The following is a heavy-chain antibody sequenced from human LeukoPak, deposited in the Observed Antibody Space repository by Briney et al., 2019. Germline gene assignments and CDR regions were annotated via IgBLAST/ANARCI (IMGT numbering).Heavy chain of an antibody. D-gene: IGHD6-13*01. J-gene: IGHJ4*02. Sequence: PGGSLRLSCAASGFTFSSYSMNWVRQAPGKGLEWVSFISSSRSYIYYEDSVKGRFTISRDNAKNSLYLQMNSLRAEDTAVYYCARFIAAPYYFDYWGRGTLVTVSS. V-gene: IGHV3-21*01. CDR2: ISSSRSYI. CDR3: ARFIAAPYYFDY. CDR1: GFTFSSYS.